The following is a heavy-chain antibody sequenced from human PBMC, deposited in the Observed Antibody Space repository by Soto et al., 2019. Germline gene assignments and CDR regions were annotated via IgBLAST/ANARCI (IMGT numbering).Heavy chain of an antibody. CDR2: INAGNGNT. CDR3: ARAYSIVVVPAAIINNWFDP. J-gene: IGHJ5*02. Sequence: ASVKVSCKASGYTFTSYAMHWVRQAPGQRLEWMGWINAGNGNTKYSQKFQGRVTITRDTSASTTYMELSSLRSEDTAVYYCARAYSIVVVPAAIINNWFDPWGQGTLVTVSS. D-gene: IGHD2-2*01. V-gene: IGHV1-3*01. CDR1: GYTFTSYA.